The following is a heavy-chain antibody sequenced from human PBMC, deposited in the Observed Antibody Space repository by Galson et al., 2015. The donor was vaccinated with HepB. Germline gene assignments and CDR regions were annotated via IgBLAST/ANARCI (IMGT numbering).Heavy chain of an antibody. CDR2: IYSGGST. CDR1: GFTVSSNY. D-gene: IGHD3-22*01. Sequence: SLRLSCAASGFTVSSNYMSWVRQAPGKGLEWVSVIYSGGSTYYADSVKGRFTISRDNSKNTLYLQMNSLRAEDTAVYYCARPARYYYDSSGGYGMDVWGQGTTVTVSS. CDR3: ARPARYYYDSSGGYGMDV. J-gene: IGHJ6*02. V-gene: IGHV3-53*01.